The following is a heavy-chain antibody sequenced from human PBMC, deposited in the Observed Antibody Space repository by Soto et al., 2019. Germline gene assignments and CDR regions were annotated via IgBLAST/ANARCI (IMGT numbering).Heavy chain of an antibody. CDR3: ARAPLISIFFAYGMDV. CDR1: GGSISSYY. Sequence: SETLSLTCTVSGGSISSYYWSWIRQPPGKGLEWIGYIYYSGSTYYNPSLKSRVTISADTSRNQFSLKLSSVTAADTAVYYCARAPLISIFFAYGMDVWGQGTTVTVSS. J-gene: IGHJ6*02. V-gene: IGHV4-59*12. CDR2: IYYSGST. D-gene: IGHD3-3*02.